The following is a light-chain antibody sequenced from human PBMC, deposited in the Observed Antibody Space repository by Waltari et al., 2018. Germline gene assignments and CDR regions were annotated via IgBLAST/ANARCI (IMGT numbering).Light chain of an antibody. CDR1: NLESKS. V-gene: IGLV3-21*01. CDR2: YDS. CDR3: QVWDANTDPGV. Sequence: SYVLTQPPSVAVAPGETARVTCGGNNLESKSVYWYQQKPGQAPVLVISYDSDRPSGIPERFSGSNSGDTATLTISRVEAGDEADYYCQVWDANTDPGVFGTGTEVTVL. J-gene: IGLJ1*01.